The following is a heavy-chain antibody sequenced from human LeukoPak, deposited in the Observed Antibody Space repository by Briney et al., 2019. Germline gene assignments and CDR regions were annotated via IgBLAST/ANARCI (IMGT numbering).Heavy chain of an antibody. CDR2: IKQDGSEK. D-gene: IGHD2-2*01. V-gene: IGHV3-7*01. CDR1: GFTFSSYW. CDR3: ARDDCSSISRYHNWFDP. J-gene: IGHJ5*02. Sequence: GGSLRLSCAASGFTFSSYWMSWVRLAPGKGLEWVANIKQDGSEKYYVDSVKGRFTISRDNAKNSLYLQMNSLRAEDTAVYYCARDDCSSISRYHNWFDPWGQGTLVTVSS.